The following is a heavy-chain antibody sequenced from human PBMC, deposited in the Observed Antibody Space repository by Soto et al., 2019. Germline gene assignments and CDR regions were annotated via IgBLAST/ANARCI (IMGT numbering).Heavy chain of an antibody. CDR1: GFTFSSYG. Sequence: GGSLRLSCAASGFTFSSYGMHWVRQAPGKGLEWVAVISYDGSNKYYADSVKGRFTISRDNSKNTLYLQMNSLRAEDTAVYYCERIHGDQPHEAWLDPWGRGTLVTVSS. CDR2: ISYDGSNK. CDR3: ERIHGDQPHEAWLDP. V-gene: IGHV3-30*03. D-gene: IGHD4-17*01. J-gene: IGHJ5*02.